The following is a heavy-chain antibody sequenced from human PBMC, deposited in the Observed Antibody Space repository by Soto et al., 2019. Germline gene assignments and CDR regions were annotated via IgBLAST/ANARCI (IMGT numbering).Heavy chain of an antibody. J-gene: IGHJ6*02. D-gene: IGHD3-3*01. Sequence: SVKVSCKASGGTFSSYAISWVRQAPGQGLEWMGGIIPIFGTANYAQKFQGRVTITADESTSTAYMELSSLRSEDTAVYYCARYKAGTFFGVVIIEDYYYGMDVWGQGTTVTVSS. CDR1: GGTFSSYA. CDR2: IIPIFGTA. CDR3: ARYKAGTFFGVVIIEDYYYGMDV. V-gene: IGHV1-69*13.